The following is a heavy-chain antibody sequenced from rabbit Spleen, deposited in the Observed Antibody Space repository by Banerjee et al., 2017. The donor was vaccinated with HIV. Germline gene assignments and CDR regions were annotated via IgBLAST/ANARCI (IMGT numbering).Heavy chain of an antibody. V-gene: IGHV1S40*01. J-gene: IGHJ4*01. CDR2: IDAGSSGNT. Sequence: QSLEESGGDLVKPGESLTLTCTASGFTLNRFYMFWVRQAPGKGLEWIACIDAGSSGNTYYASWAKGRFTFSKTSSTTVTLQMTSLTAADTATYFCARDLTSIIGWNFNLWGPGTLVTVS. D-gene: IGHD1-1*01. CDR3: ARDLTSIIGWNFNL. CDR1: GFTLNRFY.